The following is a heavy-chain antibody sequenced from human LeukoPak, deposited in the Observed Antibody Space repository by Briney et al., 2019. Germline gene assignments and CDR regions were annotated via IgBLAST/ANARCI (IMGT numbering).Heavy chain of an antibody. CDR1: GYTFTSYA. V-gene: IGHV1-18*01. J-gene: IGHJ4*02. D-gene: IGHD1-26*01. CDR3: ARDLDQYSGRFGGFGHDF. CDR2: ISAYNGNT. Sequence: ASVKVSCKASGYTFTSYAMHWVRQAPGQRLEWMGWISAYNGNTNYAQKLQGRVIMTTDTSTSTAYMELRSLRSDDTAVYYCARDLDQYSGRFGGFGHDFWGQGTLVTVSS.